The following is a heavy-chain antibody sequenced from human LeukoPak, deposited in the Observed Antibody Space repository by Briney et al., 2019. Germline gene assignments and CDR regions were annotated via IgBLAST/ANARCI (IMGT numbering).Heavy chain of an antibody. D-gene: IGHD1-26*01. CDR1: GGTFSSYA. Sequence: ASVKVSCKASGGTFSSYAISWVRQAPGQGLEWMGWMNPNSGNTGYAQKFQGRVTMTRDTSTSTVYMELSSLRSEDTAVYYCAREVGSGSPKYYFDYWGQGTLVTVSS. CDR3: AREVGSGSPKYYFDY. CDR2: MNPNSGNT. J-gene: IGHJ4*02. V-gene: IGHV1-8*02.